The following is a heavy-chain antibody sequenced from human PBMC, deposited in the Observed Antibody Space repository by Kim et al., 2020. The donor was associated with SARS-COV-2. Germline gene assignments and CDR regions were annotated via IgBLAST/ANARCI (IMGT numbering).Heavy chain of an antibody. CDR2: IWYDGSNK. CDR3: ARDRESATSAEGKPLDY. V-gene: IGHV3-33*01. Sequence: GGSLRLSCAASGFTFSSYGMHWVRQAPGKGLEWVAVIWYDGSNKYYADSVKCRFTISRDNAKNTLYLQMNSLRAEDTAVYYCARDRESATSAEGKPLDYWGQGTLVTVSS. D-gene: IGHD6-25*01. CDR1: GFTFSSYG. J-gene: IGHJ4*02.